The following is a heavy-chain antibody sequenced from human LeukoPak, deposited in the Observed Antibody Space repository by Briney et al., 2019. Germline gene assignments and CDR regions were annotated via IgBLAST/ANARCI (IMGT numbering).Heavy chain of an antibody. Sequence: PGGSLRLSCAASGFTFSSYEMNWVRQAPGKGLEWVSYIRSSGSTIYYPGSVKGRFTISRENAKNSLYLQVNSLRAGDTAVYYCARAGYSSTWYSRYFDLWGRGTLVTVSS. CDR1: GFTFSSYE. D-gene: IGHD6-13*01. CDR2: IRSSGSTI. V-gene: IGHV3-48*03. J-gene: IGHJ2*01. CDR3: ARAGYSSTWYSRYFDL.